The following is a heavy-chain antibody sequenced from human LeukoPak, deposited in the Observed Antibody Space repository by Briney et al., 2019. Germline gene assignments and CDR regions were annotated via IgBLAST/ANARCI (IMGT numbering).Heavy chain of an antibody. J-gene: IGHJ3*02. CDR1: GYTFTGYY. V-gene: IGHV1-2*02. D-gene: IGHD6-13*01. CDR2: INPNSGGT. CDR3: ARGGYSSSWLDAFDI. Sequence: ASVKVSCKVSGYTFTGYYMHWVRQAPGQGLEWMGWINPNSGGTNYAQKFQGRVTMTRDTSISTAYMELSRLRSDDTAVYYCARGGYSSSWLDAFDIWGQGTMVTVSS.